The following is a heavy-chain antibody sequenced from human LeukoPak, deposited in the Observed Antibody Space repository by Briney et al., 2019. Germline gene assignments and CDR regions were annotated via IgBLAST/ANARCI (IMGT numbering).Heavy chain of an antibody. CDR3: ARENGYCSTTSCPFGY. D-gene: IGHD2-2*01. Sequence: SGGSLRLSCAASGFTVSDSYMSWVRQAPGKGLEWVSVIYNVGTTEYADSVRGRFTISRDNSKNTLHLRMNGLRPEDTAVYYCARENGYCSTTSCPFGYWGQGTLVTVSS. CDR1: GFTVSDSY. J-gene: IGHJ4*02. CDR2: IYNVGTT. V-gene: IGHV3-66*02.